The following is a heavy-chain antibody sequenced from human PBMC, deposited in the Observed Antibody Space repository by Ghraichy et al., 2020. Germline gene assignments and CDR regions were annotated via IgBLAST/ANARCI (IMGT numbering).Heavy chain of an antibody. V-gene: IGHV3-15*01. D-gene: IGHD2-2*01. CDR1: GFTFSNAW. CDR2: IKSKTDGGTT. Sequence: GGSLRLSCAASGFTFSNAWMSWVRQAPGKGLEWVGRIKSKTDGGTTDYAAPVKGRFTISRDDSKNTLYLQMNSLKTEDTAVYYCTTAPICSSTSCRYYYYYYMDVWGKGTTVTVSS. J-gene: IGHJ6*03. CDR3: TTAPICSSTSCRYYYYYYMDV.